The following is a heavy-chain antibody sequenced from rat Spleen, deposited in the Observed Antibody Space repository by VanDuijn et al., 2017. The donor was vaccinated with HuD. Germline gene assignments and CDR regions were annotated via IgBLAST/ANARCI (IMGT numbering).Heavy chain of an antibody. CDR1: GFTFSRYW. V-gene: IGHV5-31*01. CDR2: ITNAAGST. Sequence: EVQLVETGGGFVQPGRSLKLSCVGSGFTFSRYWMYWIRQAPGKGLEWVASITNAAGSTYYPDSVQGRFTISRDNAKSTLYLQMNSLRSEDTATYYCTGPFDYWGQGVMVTVSS. J-gene: IGHJ2*01. CDR3: TGPFDY.